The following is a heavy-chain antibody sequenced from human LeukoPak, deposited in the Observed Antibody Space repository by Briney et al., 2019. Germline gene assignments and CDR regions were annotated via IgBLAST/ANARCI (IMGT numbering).Heavy chain of an antibody. D-gene: IGHD3-10*01. J-gene: IGHJ3*02. CDR3: ARVSYGSGSYWEQISAFDI. CDR2: IIPIFGTA. CDR1: GGTFSSYA. V-gene: IGHV1-69*05. Sequence: SVKVSCKASGGTFSSYAISWVRQAPGQGLEWMGRIIPIFGTANYAQKFQGRVTITTDESTSTAYMELSSLRSEDTAVYYCARVSYGSGSYWEQISAFDIWGQGTMVTVSS.